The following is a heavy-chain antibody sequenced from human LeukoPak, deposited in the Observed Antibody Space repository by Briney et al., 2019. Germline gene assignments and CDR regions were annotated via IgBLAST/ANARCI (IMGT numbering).Heavy chain of an antibody. V-gene: IGHV1-3*01. CDR2: INAGNGNT. CDR1: GYTFTGYY. D-gene: IGHD6-13*01. J-gene: IGHJ6*02. Sequence: GASVKVSCKASGYTFTGYYMHWVRQAPGQRLEWMGWINAGNGNTKYSQKFQGRVTITRDTSASTAYMELSSLRSEDTAVYYCAREYSSSLHLGFDPTPQPYMDVWGQGTTVTVSS. CDR3: AREYSSSLHLGFDPTPQPYMDV.